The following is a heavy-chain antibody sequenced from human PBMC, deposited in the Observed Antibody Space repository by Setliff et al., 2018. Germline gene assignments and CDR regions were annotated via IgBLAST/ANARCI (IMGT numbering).Heavy chain of an antibody. CDR2: IYYRGST. Sequence: SETLSLTCTVSGGSISSSGYYWGWIRQPPGKGLEWIGSIYYRGSTHYNPSLKSRVTMSVDASKNQFSLKLSSVTAADTAAYYCARGDSSGYYYILFDFWGQGTLVTVSS. D-gene: IGHD3-22*01. CDR3: ARGDSSGYYYILFDF. CDR1: GGSISSSGYY. V-gene: IGHV4-39*07. J-gene: IGHJ4*02.